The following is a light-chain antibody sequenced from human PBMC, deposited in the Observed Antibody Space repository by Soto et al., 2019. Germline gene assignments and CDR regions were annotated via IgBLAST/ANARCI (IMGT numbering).Light chain of an antibody. Sequence: QSALTQPASISGSPGQSITISCTGTSSDVGGYNYVSWYQQYPGKAPKLMIFDVSNRPSGVSDRFSGSKSGHTASLTISGLQAEDVADYYRISYKRSSTLVFGGGTKVTVL. CDR2: DVS. J-gene: IGLJ3*02. CDR3: ISYKRSSTLV. V-gene: IGLV2-14*03. CDR1: SSDVGGYNY.